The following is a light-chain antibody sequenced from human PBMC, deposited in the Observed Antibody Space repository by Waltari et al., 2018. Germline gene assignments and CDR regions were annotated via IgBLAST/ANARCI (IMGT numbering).Light chain of an antibody. CDR3: CSFAGSYIVV. V-gene: IGLV2-11*01. CDR1: SSYIGCYDY. J-gene: IGLJ2*01. Sequence: QSDLTQPRSVSGSPGQSFTIPCTRTSSYIGCYDYVRWYQQNPGKAPKLIIYDVTQRPSGVPNRFFDYKSGNAASLTISGLQTEDEADYYCCSFAGSYIVVFGGVTK. CDR2: DVT.